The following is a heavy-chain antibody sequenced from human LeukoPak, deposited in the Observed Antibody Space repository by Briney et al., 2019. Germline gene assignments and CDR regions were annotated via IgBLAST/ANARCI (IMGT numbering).Heavy chain of an antibody. D-gene: IGHD2-15*01. CDR1: GLSVISNY. CDR3: AKVPATASLYFDY. Sequence: PGGSLRLSCAASGLSVISNYMSWVRQAPGKGLEWVSVIYSDGTTYYADSVKGRFTISRDNSKNTLYLQMNSLRAEDTAVYYCAKVPATASLYFDYWGQGTLVTVSS. V-gene: IGHV3-53*01. J-gene: IGHJ4*02. CDR2: IYSDGTT.